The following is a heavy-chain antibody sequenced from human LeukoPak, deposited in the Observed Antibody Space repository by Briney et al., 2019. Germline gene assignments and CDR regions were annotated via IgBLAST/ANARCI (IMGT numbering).Heavy chain of an antibody. J-gene: IGHJ4*02. D-gene: IGHD3-10*01. Sequence: GGSLRLSCAASGFTFSSYAMSWVRQAPGKGLEWVSAISGSGDSTYYADSVKGRFTISRDNAKNTLYLQMNSLRAEDTAVYYCARTYYYGDYWGQGTLVTVSS. CDR1: GFTFSSYA. CDR3: ARTYYYGDY. CDR2: ISGSGDST. V-gene: IGHV3-23*01.